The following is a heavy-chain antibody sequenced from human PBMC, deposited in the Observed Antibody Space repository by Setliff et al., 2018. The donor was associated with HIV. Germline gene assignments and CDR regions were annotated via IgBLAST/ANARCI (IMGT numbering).Heavy chain of an antibody. CDR3: AMAVIFDY. V-gene: IGHV3-7*03. J-gene: IGHJ4*02. Sequence: PGGSLRLSCAASGFTFSNYWMSWVRQVPGKGLEWVANIKQDGSEENYLSSVKGRFTISRDNAKNSLYLQMNSLRAEDTAVYYCAMAVIFDYWGQGPRSPSPQ. D-gene: IGHD6-19*01. CDR1: GFTFSNYW. CDR2: IKQDGSEE.